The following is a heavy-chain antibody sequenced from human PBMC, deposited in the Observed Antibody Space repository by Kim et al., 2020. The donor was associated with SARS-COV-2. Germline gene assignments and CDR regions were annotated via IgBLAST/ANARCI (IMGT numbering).Heavy chain of an antibody. Sequence: GGSLRLSCAASGFTFSSYAMSWVRQAPGKGLEWVSAISGSGGSTYYADSVKGRFTISRDNSKNTLYLQMNSLRAEDTAVYYCAKDLHNVIVVVPAAYFDYWGQGTLVTVSS. D-gene: IGHD2-2*01. V-gene: IGHV3-23*01. CDR3: AKDLHNVIVVVPAAYFDY. CDR1: GFTFSSYA. CDR2: ISGSGGST. J-gene: IGHJ4*02.